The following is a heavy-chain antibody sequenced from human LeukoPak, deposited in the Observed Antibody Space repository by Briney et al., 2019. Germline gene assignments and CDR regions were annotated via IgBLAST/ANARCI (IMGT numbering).Heavy chain of an antibody. CDR1: GFTFDDYA. CDR2: ISWNSGSI. CDR3: ARDERLLSFLK. J-gene: IGHJ4*02. V-gene: IGHV3-9*01. Sequence: GGSLRLSCAASGFTFDDYAMHWVRQAPGKGLEWVSGISWNSGSIGYADSVKGRFTISRDNSKNTLYLQMNSLRAEDTAIYYCARDERLLSFLKWGQGTLVTVSS. D-gene: IGHD3-3*01.